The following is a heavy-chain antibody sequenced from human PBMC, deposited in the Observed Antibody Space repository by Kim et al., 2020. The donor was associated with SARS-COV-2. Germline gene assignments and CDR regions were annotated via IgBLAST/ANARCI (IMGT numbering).Heavy chain of an antibody. D-gene: IGHD6-13*01. CDR3: AASGRSTTQFDY. CDR2: IVVGSGST. J-gene: IGHJ4*02. V-gene: IGHV1-58*01. CDR1: GSTFIPSA. Sequence: PSVKVSCKASGSTFIPSAVQWVRQARGQRPEWIGWIVVGSGSTNRAQKFQERVTLTRDMSTGTAYMELSSLTSEDTAVYHCAASGRSTTQFDYWGQGTLVTVSS.